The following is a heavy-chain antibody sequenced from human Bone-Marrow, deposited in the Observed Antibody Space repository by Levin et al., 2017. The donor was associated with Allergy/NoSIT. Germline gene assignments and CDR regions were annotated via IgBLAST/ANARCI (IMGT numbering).Heavy chain of an antibody. CDR1: GITVSNNY. J-gene: IGHJ4*02. CDR3: ARYPAAAATGTWG. CDR2: IYSGGGT. D-gene: IGHD6-13*01. V-gene: IGHV3-53*01. Sequence: GGSLRLSCAASGITVSNNYMNWVRQAPGKGLEWVSLIYSGGGTYYADSVKGRFTISRDNSKNTLYLQMNNLTAEDTAMYYCARYPAAAATGTWGWGQGTLVTVSS.